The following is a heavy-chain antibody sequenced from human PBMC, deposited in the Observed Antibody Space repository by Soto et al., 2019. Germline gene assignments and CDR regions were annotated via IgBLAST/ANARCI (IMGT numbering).Heavy chain of an antibody. CDR2: IKQDGSEK. CDR1: GFTFSSYW. Sequence: HPGGSLRLSCAASGFTFSSYWMSWVRQAPGKGLEWVANIKQDGSEKYYVDSVKGRFTISRDNAKNSLYLQMNSLRAEDTAVYYCARDPKTYYYDSSGLQGYWGQGTLVTVSS. V-gene: IGHV3-7*01. J-gene: IGHJ4*02. CDR3: ARDPKTYYYDSSGLQGY. D-gene: IGHD3-22*01.